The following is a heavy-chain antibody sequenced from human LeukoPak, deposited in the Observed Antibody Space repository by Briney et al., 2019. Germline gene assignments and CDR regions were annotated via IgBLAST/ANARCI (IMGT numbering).Heavy chain of an antibody. CDR1: GFTFSSYE. CDR2: ISSSGSTI. J-gene: IGHJ4*02. CDR3: ARVRRGSYSTPLGY. D-gene: IGHD1-26*01. Sequence: GGSLRLSCAASGFTFSSYEMNWVRHAPGKGLEWVSYISSSGSTIYYADSVKGRFTISRDNAKNSLYQQMNSLRAEDTAVYYCARVRRGSYSTPLGYWGQGTLVTVSS. V-gene: IGHV3-48*03.